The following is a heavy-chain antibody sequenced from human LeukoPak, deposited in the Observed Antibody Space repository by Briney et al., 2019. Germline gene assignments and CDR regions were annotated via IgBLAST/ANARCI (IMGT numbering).Heavy chain of an antibody. CDR2: INHSGST. J-gene: IGHJ3*02. D-gene: IGHD3-10*01. V-gene: IGHV4-34*01. CDR1: GGSFSGYY. Sequence: PSETLSLTCAVYGGSFSGYYWSWLRQPPGKGLEWIGEINHSGSTNYNPSLRSRVTISVDTSKNQFSLKLSSVTAADTAVYYCARHGGRRYYYGSGSFYAFDIWGQGTMVTVSS. CDR3: ARHGGRRYYYGSGSFYAFDI.